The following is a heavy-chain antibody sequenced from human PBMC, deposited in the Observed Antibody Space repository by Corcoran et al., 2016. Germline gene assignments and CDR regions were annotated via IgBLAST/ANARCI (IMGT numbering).Heavy chain of an antibody. CDR2: ISSSSSTI. CDR3: ARDEYYDSSGYYH. D-gene: IGHD3-22*01. Sequence: EVQLVESGGGLVQPGGSLRLSCAASGFTFSSYSMNWVRQAPGKGLEWVSYISSSSSTIYYADSVKGRFTISRDNAKNSLYLQMNSLRAEYTAVYYCARDEYYDSSGYYHWGQGTLVTVSS. V-gene: IGHV3-48*04. CDR1: GFTFSSYS. J-gene: IGHJ5*02.